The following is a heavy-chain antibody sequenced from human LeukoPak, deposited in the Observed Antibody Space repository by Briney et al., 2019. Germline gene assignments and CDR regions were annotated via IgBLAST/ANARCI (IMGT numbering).Heavy chain of an antibody. CDR3: ARGRSGSYYRYYYYGMDV. CDR1: GGSFSGYY. V-gene: IGHV4-34*01. J-gene: IGHJ6*02. D-gene: IGHD1-26*01. Sequence: SETLSLTCAVYGGSFSGYYWSWIRQPPGKGLEWIGEINHSGSTDYNPSLKSRVTISVDTSKNQFSLKLSSVTAADTAVYYCARGRSGSYYRYYYYGMDVWGQGTTVTVSS. CDR2: INHSGST.